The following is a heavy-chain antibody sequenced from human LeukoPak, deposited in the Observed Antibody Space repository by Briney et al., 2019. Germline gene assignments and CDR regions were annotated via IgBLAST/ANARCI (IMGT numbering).Heavy chain of an antibody. CDR3: TRSAYSYGY. J-gene: IGHJ4*02. CDR2: IRSKAYGGTT. CDR1: GFTFSSYG. V-gene: IGHV3-49*04. Sequence: GGSLRLSCAASGFTFSSYGMHWVRQAPGKGLQWVGFIRSKAYGGTTEYAASVKGRFTISRDDSKSIAYLQMNSLKTEDTAVYYCTRSAYSYGYWGQGTLVTVSS. D-gene: IGHD5-18*01.